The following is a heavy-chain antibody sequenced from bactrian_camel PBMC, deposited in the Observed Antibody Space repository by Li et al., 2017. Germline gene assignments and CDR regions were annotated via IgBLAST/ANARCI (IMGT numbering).Heavy chain of an antibody. CDR1: LYIYSSYC. V-gene: IGHV3S1*01. Sequence: HVQLVESGGGSVQAGGSLRLSCEISLYIYSSYCMGWFRQTPGKERAAVAAHYTGTATTYVADSVKGRFAISEDKDKNTVYLQMNSLKPEDTAMYYCAANFGPYCSGRYRERRANFLGQGTQVTVS. D-gene: IGHD1*01. J-gene: IGHJ4*01. CDR2: HYTGTATT.